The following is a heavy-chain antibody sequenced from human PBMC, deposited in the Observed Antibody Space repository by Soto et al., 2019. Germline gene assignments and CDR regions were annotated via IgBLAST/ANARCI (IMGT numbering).Heavy chain of an antibody. J-gene: IGHJ6*02. V-gene: IGHV3-23*01. CDR3: TKEINVLRFLEWLGRDYYYGMDV. CDR2: ISGSGGST. Sequence: EVQLLESGGGLVQPGGSLRLSCAASGFTFSSYAMSWVRQAPGKGLEWVSAISGSGGSTYYADSVKGRFTISRDNSKNTLYLQMNSLRAEDTAVYYCTKEINVLRFLEWLGRDYYYGMDVWGQGTMFTVSS. D-gene: IGHD3-3*01. CDR1: GFTFSSYA.